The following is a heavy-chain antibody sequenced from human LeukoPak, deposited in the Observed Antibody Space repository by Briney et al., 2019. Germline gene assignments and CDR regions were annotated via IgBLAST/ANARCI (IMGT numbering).Heavy chain of an antibody. D-gene: IGHD4-17*01. CDR3: ARVSSDYGDYDLTLDY. Sequence: PSETLSLTCAVYGGSFSGYYWSWIRQPPGKGLEWIGEINHSGSTNYSPSLKSRVTISVDTSKNQFSLKLSSVTAADTAVYYCARVSSDYGDYDLTLDYWGQGTLVTVSS. CDR1: GGSFSGYY. J-gene: IGHJ4*02. CDR2: INHSGST. V-gene: IGHV4-34*01.